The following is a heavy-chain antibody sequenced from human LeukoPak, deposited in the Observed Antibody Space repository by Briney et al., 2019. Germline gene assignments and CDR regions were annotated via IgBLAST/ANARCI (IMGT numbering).Heavy chain of an antibody. CDR1: GYTFTSNY. V-gene: IGHV1-46*01. CDR3: ARDQEGFDY. CDR2: IYPRDGST. J-gene: IGHJ4*02. Sequence: VASVKVSCTASGYTFTSNYIHWVRQAPGQGLEWMGMIYPRDGSTSYAQKSQGRVTVTRDTSTSTVHMELSGLRSEDTAVYYCARDQEGFDYWGQGTPATVSS.